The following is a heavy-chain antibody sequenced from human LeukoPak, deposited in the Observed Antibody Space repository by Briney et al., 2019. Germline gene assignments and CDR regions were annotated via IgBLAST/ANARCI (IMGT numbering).Heavy chain of an antibody. V-gene: IGHV1-3*01. CDR2: INAGNGNT. Sequence: ASVKVSCKASGYTFTSYAMHWVRQAPGQRLEWMGWINAGNGNTKYSQNFQGRLTITRDTSASTAYMELSSLRSEDTAVYYCARDPSGSLLSWFDPWGQGTLVTVSS. CDR3: ARDPSGSLLSWFDP. D-gene: IGHD1-26*01. J-gene: IGHJ5*02. CDR1: GYTFTSYA.